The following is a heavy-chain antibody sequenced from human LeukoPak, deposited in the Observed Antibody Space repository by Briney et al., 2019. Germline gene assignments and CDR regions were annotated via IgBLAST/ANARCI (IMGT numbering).Heavy chain of an antibody. CDR3: TTDSSGGGRFDY. CDR1: GFTFSNAW. V-gene: IGHV3-15*01. J-gene: IGHJ4*02. Sequence: PGGSLRLSCAASGFTFSNAWMSWVRQAPGKGLEWVGRIKSKTDGGTTDYAAPVKGRFTISRDDSKNTLYLQMNSLKTEDTTVYYCTTDSSGGGRFDYWGQGTLVTVSS. D-gene: IGHD3-16*01. CDR2: IKSKTDGGTT.